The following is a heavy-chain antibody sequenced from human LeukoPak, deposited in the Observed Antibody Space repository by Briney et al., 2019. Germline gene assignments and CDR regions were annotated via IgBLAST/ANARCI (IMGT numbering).Heavy chain of an antibody. V-gene: IGHV3-23*01. CDR1: GFAFNTYA. J-gene: IGHJ4*02. CDR3: ARGGLGTSCFN. CDR2: ISGVGPGT. D-gene: IGHD2-2*01. Sequence: GGSLRLSCAASGFAFNTYAMTWVRQAPGKGLEWVSSISGVGPGTYYADSVKGRFTISRDNSKNTLHLQMDSLRTEDTAVYFCARGGLGTSCFNWGQGTLVTVSS.